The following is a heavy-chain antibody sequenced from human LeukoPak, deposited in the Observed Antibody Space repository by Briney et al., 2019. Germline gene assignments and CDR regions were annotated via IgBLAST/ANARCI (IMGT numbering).Heavy chain of an antibody. CDR2: IYSGGST. CDR3: ARDRAGTFDY. J-gene: IGHJ4*02. Sequence: PGGSLRLSCAASGFTFSSYAMSWVRQAPGKGLEWVSVIYSGGSTYYADSVKGRFTISRDNSKNTVYLQMNSLRAEDTAVYYCARDRAGTFDYWGQGTLVTVSS. CDR1: GFTFSSYA. D-gene: IGHD6-19*01. V-gene: IGHV3-66*01.